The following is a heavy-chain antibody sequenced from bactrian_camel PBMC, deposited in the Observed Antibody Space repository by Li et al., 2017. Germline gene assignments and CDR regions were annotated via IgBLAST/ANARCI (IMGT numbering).Heavy chain of an antibody. CDR2: IDSDGDT. Sequence: HVQLVESGGGSVQAGGSLRLSCGASGSIYGDACVGWLRQAPGKEREAVADIDSDGDTTYADSVKGRFTISKDNAKNTLYLQMNSLKPEDTAMYYCAAATGTVCSWARTCRYWGQGTQVTVS. CDR1: GSIYGDAC. D-gene: IGHD2*01. J-gene: IGHJ4*01. V-gene: IGHV3S53*01. CDR3: AAATGTVCSWARTCRY.